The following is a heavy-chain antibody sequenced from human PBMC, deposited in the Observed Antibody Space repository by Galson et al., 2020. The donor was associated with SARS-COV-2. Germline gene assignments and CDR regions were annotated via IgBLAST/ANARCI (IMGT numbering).Heavy chain of an antibody. J-gene: IGHJ4*02. Sequence: GESLKISCVASGFTFSSVEMNWVRQAPGKGLEWISYISSRGGTIYYTDPVKGRFTISRDNAKNSLYLQMNRLRAEDTAVYFCARGAWDYGGGCCYTPWEGLLYFWGQVALFTFSP. CDR1: GFTFSSVE. V-gene: IGHV3-48*03. D-gene: IGHD3-10*01. CDR3: ARGAWDYGGGCCYTPWEGLLYF. CDR2: ISSRGGTI.